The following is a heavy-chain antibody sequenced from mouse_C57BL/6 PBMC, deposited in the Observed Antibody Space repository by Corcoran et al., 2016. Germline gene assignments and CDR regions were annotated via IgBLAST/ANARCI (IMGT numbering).Heavy chain of an antibody. CDR2: INPNNGGT. V-gene: IGHV1-26*01. CDR3: ARWGYGYDDDWFAY. D-gene: IGHD2-2*01. J-gene: IGHJ3*01. Sequence: EVQLQQSGPELVKPGASVKISCKASGYTFTDYYMNWVKQSHGKSLEWIGDINPNNGGTSYNQKFKGKATLTVDKSSSTAYMELRSLTSEDSAVYYCARWGYGYDDDWFAYWGQGTLVTVSA. CDR1: GYTFTDYY.